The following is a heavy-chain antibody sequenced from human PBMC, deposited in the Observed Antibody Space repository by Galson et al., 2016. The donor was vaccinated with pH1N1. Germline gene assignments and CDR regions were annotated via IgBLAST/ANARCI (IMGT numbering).Heavy chain of an antibody. V-gene: IGHV1-2*02. CDR3: ARGRYCNNRDCFMGIDS. CDR2: IKPNSGDT. J-gene: IGHJ4*02. Sequence: SVKVSCKASGYTFTGYYIHWGRQAPGQGLEWMGWIKPNSGDTKYAQKFQGRVTMTRDTSISTAYMELSSLRSDDTAIYYCARGRYCNNRDCFMGIDSWGQGTLVTVSS. CDR1: GYTFTGYY. D-gene: IGHD2-8*01.